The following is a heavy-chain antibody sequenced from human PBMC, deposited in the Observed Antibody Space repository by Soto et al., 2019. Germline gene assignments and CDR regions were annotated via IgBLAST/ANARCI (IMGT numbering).Heavy chain of an antibody. CDR3: AKAGVPIKQKQYFFDY. CDR1: GFTFSSYA. J-gene: IGHJ4*02. D-gene: IGHD3-9*01. CDR2: ISGSGGST. V-gene: IGHV3-23*01. Sequence: HPGGSLRLSCAASGFTFSSYAMSWVRQAPGKGLEWVSAISGSGGSTYYADSVKGRFTISRDNSKNTLYLQMNSLRAEDTAVYYCAKAGVPIKQKQYFFDYWGQGTLVTVSS.